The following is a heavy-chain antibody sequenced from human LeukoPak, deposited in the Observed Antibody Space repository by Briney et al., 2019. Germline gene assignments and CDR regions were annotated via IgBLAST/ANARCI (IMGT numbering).Heavy chain of an antibody. D-gene: IGHD6-13*01. CDR3: ARVYYSRSYDYWYFDL. Sequence: SETLSLTCTVSGGSISSYYWSWLRQPPGKGLEWVGYIYYSGSTNYNPSLKSRVIISVDTSKNQFSLKLSSVTAADTAVYYCARVYYSRSYDYWYFDLWGRGTLVTVSS. CDR2: IYYSGST. CDR1: GGSISSYY. V-gene: IGHV4-59*01. J-gene: IGHJ2*01.